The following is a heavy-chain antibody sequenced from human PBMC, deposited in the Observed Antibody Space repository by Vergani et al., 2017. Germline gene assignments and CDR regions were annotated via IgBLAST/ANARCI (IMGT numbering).Heavy chain of an antibody. Sequence: QVQLQESGPGLVKPSQTLSLTCTVSGGSINSHNYYWSWIRQPAGKGLEWIGRIHTSGSTNYNPSLKSRVTMSEDTSKNQFSLKLSSVTAADTAVYYCARERVTMVRGVIIGYYGMDVWGQGTTVTVSS. D-gene: IGHD3-10*01. CDR2: IHTSGST. CDR3: ARERVTMVRGVIIGYYGMDV. V-gene: IGHV4-61*02. J-gene: IGHJ6*02. CDR1: GGSINSHNYY.